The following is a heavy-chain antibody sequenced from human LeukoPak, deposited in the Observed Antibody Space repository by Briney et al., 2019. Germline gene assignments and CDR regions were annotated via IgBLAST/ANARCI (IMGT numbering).Heavy chain of an antibody. CDR2: IYYSGST. CDR3: ARVTGDFWSGYPDAFDI. Sequence: SESLSLTCTVSGGSISSSSYYWGWIRQPPGKGLEWVGSIYYSGSTYYNPSLKSRVIISVDTSKNEFSLRLTSVTAADTAVYYCARVTGDFWSGYPDAFDIWGQGTMVTVSS. CDR1: GGSISSSSYY. D-gene: IGHD3-3*01. V-gene: IGHV4-39*07. J-gene: IGHJ3*02.